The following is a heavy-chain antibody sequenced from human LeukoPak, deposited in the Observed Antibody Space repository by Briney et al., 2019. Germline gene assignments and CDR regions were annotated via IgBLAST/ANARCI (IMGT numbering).Heavy chain of an antibody. V-gene: IGHV3-74*01. CDR1: GFTFSSYW. CDR3: TRDHGLDV. J-gene: IGHJ6*02. CDR2: INSDGSAT. Sequence: PGGSLRLSCAASGFTFSSYWMSWVRQAPGKGLMWVSQINSDGSATSCADPVKGRCTISRDNAKNMLYLEMNSPRVEDTAVYFCTRDHGLDVWGQGTTVTVS.